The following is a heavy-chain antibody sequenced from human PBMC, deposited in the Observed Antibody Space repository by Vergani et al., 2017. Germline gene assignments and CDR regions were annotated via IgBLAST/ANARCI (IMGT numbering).Heavy chain of an antibody. CDR2: ILYDGSNK. CDR3: AKEDDYGDFYFDY. D-gene: IGHD4-17*01. CDR1: GFTFSSYG. V-gene: IGHV3-30*18. J-gene: IGHJ4*02. Sequence: QVQLVESGGGVVQPGRSLRLSCAASGFTFSSYGMHWVRQAPGKGLEWVAVILYDGSNKYYADSVKGRFTISRDNSKNTLYLQMNSLRAEDTAVYYCAKEDDYGDFYFDYWGQGTLVTVSS.